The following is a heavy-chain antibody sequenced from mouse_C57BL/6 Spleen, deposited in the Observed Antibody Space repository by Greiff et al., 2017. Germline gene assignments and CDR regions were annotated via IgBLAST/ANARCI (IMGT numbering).Heavy chain of an antibody. D-gene: IGHD2-4*01. CDR3: VRPLYYDCDGFAY. CDR1: GFSFNTYA. J-gene: IGHJ3*01. V-gene: IGHV10-1*01. Sequence: EVQLVESGGGLVQPKGSLKLSCAASGFSFNTYAMNWVRQAPGKGLEWVARIRSKSNNYATYYADSVKDRFTISRDDSESMLYLQMNNMKTEDTAMYYCVRPLYYDCDGFAYWGQGTLVTVSA. CDR2: IRSKSNNYAT.